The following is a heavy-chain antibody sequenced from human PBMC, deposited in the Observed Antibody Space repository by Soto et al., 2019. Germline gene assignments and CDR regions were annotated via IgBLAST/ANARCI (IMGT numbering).Heavy chain of an antibody. CDR2: ISYGGGTT. D-gene: IGHD3-22*01. J-gene: IGHJ4*02. Sequence: EVQLLESGGGLVQPGGSLRLSCAASEFTFSNYAMSWVRQAPGKGLEWVSAISYGGGTTYYADSVKGRFTISRDNSKNTLYLQMNSLRAEDTAVYYCAKNLGYYYDSTGYHFDYWGQATLVTVSS. V-gene: IGHV3-23*01. CDR3: AKNLGYYYDSTGYHFDY. CDR1: EFTFSNYA.